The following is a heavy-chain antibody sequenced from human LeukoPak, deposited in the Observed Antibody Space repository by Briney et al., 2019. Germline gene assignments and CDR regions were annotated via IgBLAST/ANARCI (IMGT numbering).Heavy chain of an antibody. CDR1: GGSISSGDYY. CDR3: ARSDDVYYDSMGYFDL. Sequence: PSQTLSLTCTVSGGSISSGDYYWSWIRQPPGKGLEWIGYIYYSGSTYYNPSLKSRVTISVDTSKNQFSLKLSSVTAADTAVYYCARSDDVYYDSMGYFDLWGRGTLVTVSS. J-gene: IGHJ2*01. CDR2: IYYSGST. D-gene: IGHD3-22*01. V-gene: IGHV4-30-4*01.